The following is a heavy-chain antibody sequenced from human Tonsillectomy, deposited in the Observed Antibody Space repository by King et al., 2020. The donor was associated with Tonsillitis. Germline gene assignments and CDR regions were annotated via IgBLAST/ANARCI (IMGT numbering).Heavy chain of an antibody. V-gene: IGHV3-30*03. Sequence: VQLVESGGGVVQPGRSLRLSCAPSGFIFSSHGMHWVRHTPGKGLEWVAVISYDARHKYYADSVKGRFTISRDNPRRTLYLQMNSLRAEDTAVYYCARGPQWLLRGTFDYWGQGTLVTVSS. J-gene: IGHJ4*02. D-gene: IGHD5-12*01. CDR2: ISYDARHK. CDR1: GFIFSSHG. CDR3: ARGPQWLLRGTFDY.